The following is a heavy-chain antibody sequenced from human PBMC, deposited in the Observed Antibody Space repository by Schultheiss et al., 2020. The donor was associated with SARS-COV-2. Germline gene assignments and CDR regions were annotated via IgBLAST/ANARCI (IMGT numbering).Heavy chain of an antibody. CDR3: TRDFSLAGLFDF. CDR1: GFTVSSNY. CDR2: IYSGGST. Sequence: GGSLRLSCAASGFTVSSNYMSWVRQAPGKGLEWVSVIYSGGSTYYADSVKGRFTISRDNAKNSLYLQMNSLRAEDTAVYYCTRDFSLAGLFDFWGQGTLVTVSS. J-gene: IGHJ4*02. V-gene: IGHV3-53*01.